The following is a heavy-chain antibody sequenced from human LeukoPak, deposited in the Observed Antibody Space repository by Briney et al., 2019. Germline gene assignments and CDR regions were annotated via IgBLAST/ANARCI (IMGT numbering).Heavy chain of an antibody. D-gene: IGHD6-13*01. CDR3: ARAWGDSSSWYAEPNAFDI. Sequence: SETLSLTCSVSDDSITMYYWAWIRQPPGKGLEWIGYVDHTGSTNFNPSLNGRVSISRDTTKNLFSLRLRSVTAADTAVYYCARAWGDSSSWYAEPNAFDIWGQGTMVTVSS. CDR1: DDSITMYY. V-gene: IGHV4-59*01. CDR2: VDHTGST. J-gene: IGHJ3*02.